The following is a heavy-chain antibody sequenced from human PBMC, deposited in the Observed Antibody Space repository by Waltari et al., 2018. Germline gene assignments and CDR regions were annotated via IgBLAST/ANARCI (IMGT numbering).Heavy chain of an antibody. CDR3: HGDTVVVVAGTPLDY. CDR2: IKSKTDGEKT. J-gene: IGHJ4*02. Sequence: EVQLVESGGGLVMPGGSLSLSCAASGFTFSNAWMIWVRQAPGKGLEWVGRIKSKTDGEKTGNAEPVKGIMTISRDESKKTQYLQMNRLRTEDTAVYYCHGDTVVVVAGTPLDYWGQGTLVTVSS. V-gene: IGHV3-15*01. CDR1: GFTFSNAW. D-gene: IGHD2-15*01.